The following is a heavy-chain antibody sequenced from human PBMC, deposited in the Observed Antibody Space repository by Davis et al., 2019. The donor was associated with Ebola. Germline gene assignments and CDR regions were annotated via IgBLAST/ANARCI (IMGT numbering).Heavy chain of an antibody. CDR1: GFTVSRNY. D-gene: IGHD6-13*01. Sequence: GESLKISCAASGFTVSRNYMSWVRQAPGKGLEWVSVIYSGGNTYYADSVKGRFTISRDNSKNTLYLQMNSLRVEDTAVYYCAKDQQAKRGLGAFDIWGQGTMVTVSS. CDR3: AKDQQAKRGLGAFDI. J-gene: IGHJ3*02. CDR2: IYSGGNT. V-gene: IGHV3-53*01.